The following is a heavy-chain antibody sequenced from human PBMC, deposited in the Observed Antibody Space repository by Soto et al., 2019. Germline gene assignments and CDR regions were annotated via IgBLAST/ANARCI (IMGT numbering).Heavy chain of an antibody. CDR1: RFTFSSYS. CDR2: ISSSSSTI. J-gene: IGHJ4*02. D-gene: IGHD6-19*01. CDR3: ARELSAGVRIDF. V-gene: IGHV3-48*02. Sequence: EVQLVESGGGLVQPGVSLRLSCAASRFTFSSYSMNWVRQAPGKGLEWVSYISSSSSTIYYADSVKGRFTISRDNAKNSLYLQMNSLRDEDTAVYYCARELSAGVRIDFWGQGTLVIVSS.